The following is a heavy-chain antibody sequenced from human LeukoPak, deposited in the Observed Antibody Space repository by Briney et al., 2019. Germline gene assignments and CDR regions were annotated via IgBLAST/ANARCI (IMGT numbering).Heavy chain of an antibody. CDR2: IYHSGST. V-gene: IGHV4-4*02. CDR1: GGSISSSNW. D-gene: IGHD2-15*01. Sequence: PSGTLSLTCAVSGGSISSSNWWSWVRQPPGKGLEWIGEIYHSGSTNYNPSLKSRVTISVDKSKNQFSLKLSSVTAADTAVYYCARRGVVAARRTYYYYYYMDVWGKGTTVTISS. J-gene: IGHJ6*03. CDR3: ARRGVVAARRTYYYYYYMDV.